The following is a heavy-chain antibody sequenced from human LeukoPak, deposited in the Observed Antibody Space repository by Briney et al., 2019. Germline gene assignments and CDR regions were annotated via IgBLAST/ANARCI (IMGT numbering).Heavy chain of an antibody. J-gene: IGHJ4*02. D-gene: IGHD3-16*02. V-gene: IGHV4-4*02. CDR2: IYHSGST. Sequence: PSGTLSPTCAVSGGSISSSNWWSWVRQPPGKGLEWIGEIYHSGSTNYNPSLKSRVIISVDKSKNQFSLKLSSVTAADTAVYYCAPLRLGELSLDDYWGQGTLVTVSS. CDR1: GGSISSSNW. CDR3: APLRLGELSLDDY.